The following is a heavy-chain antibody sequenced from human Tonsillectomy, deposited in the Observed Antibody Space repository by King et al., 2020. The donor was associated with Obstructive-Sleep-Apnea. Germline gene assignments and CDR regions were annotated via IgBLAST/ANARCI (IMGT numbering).Heavy chain of an antibody. D-gene: IGHD6-13*01. CDR1: GFTFSSYA. J-gene: IGHJ4*02. CDR3: AKERQQLLDY. V-gene: IGHV3-23*04. CDR2: ISSSGGSK. Sequence: VQLVESGGTLVQPGGSLRLSCAASGFTFSSYAMSWVRQAPGKGLEWVSGISSSGGSKYYADSVKGRFTISRDNSKNTLYLQLNSLRAEDTAVYYCAKERQQLLDYWGQGTLVTVSS.